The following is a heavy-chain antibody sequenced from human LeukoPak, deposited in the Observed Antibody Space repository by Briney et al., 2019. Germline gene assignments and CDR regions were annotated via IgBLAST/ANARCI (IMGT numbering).Heavy chain of an antibody. D-gene: IGHD3-10*01. CDR1: GFTSSSYA. J-gene: IGHJ3*02. CDR3: AKAGHVLLWFGESLFGAFDI. V-gene: IGHV3-23*01. Sequence: PGGSLRLSCAASGFTSSSYAMSWVRQAPGKGLEWVSAISGSGGSTYYADSVKGRFTISRDNSKNTLYLQMNSLRAEDTAVYYCAKAGHVLLWFGESLFGAFDIWGQGTMVTVSS. CDR2: ISGSGGST.